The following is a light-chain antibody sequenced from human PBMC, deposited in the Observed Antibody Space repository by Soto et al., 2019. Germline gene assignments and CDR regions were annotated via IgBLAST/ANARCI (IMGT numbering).Light chain of an antibody. CDR1: QGINKW. CDR3: QHGWA. V-gene: IGKV1-5*01. CDR2: DAS. Sequence: DIQMTQSPPTLSASVGGRVTITCRASQGINKWLAWYQQKPGKAPKFLIYDASVLQSGVPSRFSGSGSGTEFTLTITSLQPDDFATYYCQHGWAFGQGTKVDIK. J-gene: IGKJ1*01.